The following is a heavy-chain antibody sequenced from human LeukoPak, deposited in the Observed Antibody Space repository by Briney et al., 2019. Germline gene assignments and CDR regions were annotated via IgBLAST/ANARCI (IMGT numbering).Heavy chain of an antibody. CDR1: GGTFSSYA. CDR3: ARVEYSSSLGWFDP. V-gene: IGHV1-69*13. CDR2: IIPIFGTA. Sequence: ASVKVSCKASGGTFSSYAISWVRQAPGQGLEWMGGIIPIFGTANYAQKFQGRVTITADESTSTAYMELSSLRSEDTAVYYCARVEYSSSLGWFDPRGQGTLVTVSS. J-gene: IGHJ5*02. D-gene: IGHD6-6*01.